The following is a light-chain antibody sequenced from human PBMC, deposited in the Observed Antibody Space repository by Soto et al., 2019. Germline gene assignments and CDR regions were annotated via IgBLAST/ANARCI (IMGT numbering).Light chain of an antibody. J-gene: IGKJ1*01. Sequence: EIVLTQSPGTLSLSPGETATLSCRASESVASNYLAWYHQKPGQAPRLLVYGASTRATGIPDRFSGSGSGPDFTLSITRLQPEDCAVYFCQQYGSSPWTSGQGTKVEIK. CDR3: QQYGSSPWT. CDR2: GAS. CDR1: ESVASNY. V-gene: IGKV3-20*01.